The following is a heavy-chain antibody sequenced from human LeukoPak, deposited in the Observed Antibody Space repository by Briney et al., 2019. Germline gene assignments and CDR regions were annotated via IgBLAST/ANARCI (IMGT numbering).Heavy chain of an antibody. CDR2: IYHSGST. V-gene: IGHV4-30-2*01. D-gene: IGHD6-13*01. Sequence: SQTLSPTCAVSGGSISSGGYSWSWIRQPPGKGLEWIGYIYHSGSTYYNPSLKSRVTISVDRSKNQFSLKLSSVTAADTAVYYCASGGAIAAAGLFGGYFQHWGQGTLVTVSS. CDR1: GGSISSGGYS. CDR3: ASGGAIAAAGLFGGYFQH. J-gene: IGHJ1*01.